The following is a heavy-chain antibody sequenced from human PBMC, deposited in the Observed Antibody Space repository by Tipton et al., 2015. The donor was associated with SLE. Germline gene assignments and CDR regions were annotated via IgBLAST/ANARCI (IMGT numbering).Heavy chain of an antibody. Sequence: TLSLTCTVSGGSISSYYWSWIRQPPGKGLEWIGYIYYRGSTNYNPSLKSRVTISVDTSKNQFSLKLSSVTAADTAVYYCASGGKRRPVLAPAVEVWGQGTLVIVSS. CDR2: IYYRGST. CDR1: GGSISSYY. J-gene: IGHJ4*02. D-gene: IGHD2-15*01. CDR3: ASGGKRRPVLAPAVEV. V-gene: IGHV4-59*01.